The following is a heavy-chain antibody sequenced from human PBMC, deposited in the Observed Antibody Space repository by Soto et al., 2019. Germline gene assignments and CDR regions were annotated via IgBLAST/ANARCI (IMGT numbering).Heavy chain of an antibody. Sequence: EVQLVESGGGLVKPGGSLRLSCAASGFTFRSYSMNWVRQAPGKGLEWVSSISSSSSYIYYADSVKGRFTISRDNAKTSLYLQMNSRRAEDTAVYYCARMRYCSDGGCWGPLDYWGQGTLVTVSS. J-gene: IGHJ4*02. CDR3: ARMRYCSDGGCWGPLDY. CDR2: ISSSSSYI. D-gene: IGHD2-15*01. CDR1: GFTFRSYS. V-gene: IGHV3-21*01.